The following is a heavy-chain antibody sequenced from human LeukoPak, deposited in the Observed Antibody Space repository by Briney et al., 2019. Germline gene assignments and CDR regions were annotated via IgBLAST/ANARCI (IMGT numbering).Heavy chain of an antibody. CDR1: GGSISSSSYY. D-gene: IGHD4-11*01. Sequence: PSETLSLTCTVSGGSISSSSYYWGWIRQPPGKGLEWIGSIYYSGNTYYNPSLKSRVTISVDTSKNQFSLRLSSVTAADTAIYYCARLEMTTVYYFDFWGQGTLVTVSS. CDR3: ARLEMTTVYYFDF. J-gene: IGHJ4*02. CDR2: IYYSGNT. V-gene: IGHV4-39*01.